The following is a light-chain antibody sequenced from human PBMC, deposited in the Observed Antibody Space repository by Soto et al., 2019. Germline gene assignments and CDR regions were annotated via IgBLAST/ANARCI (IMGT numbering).Light chain of an antibody. V-gene: IGLV2-11*01. CDR1: SSDVGGYNS. Sequence: QSVLTQPRSVSGSPGQSVTISCTGASSDVGGYNSVSWYQQHPGKAPKLMIYDVNKRPSGVPDRFSGSKSGNTASLTISGLQTEDEADYSCCSYAGTSYVFGTGTKVTVL. CDR2: DVN. CDR3: CSYAGTSYV. J-gene: IGLJ1*01.